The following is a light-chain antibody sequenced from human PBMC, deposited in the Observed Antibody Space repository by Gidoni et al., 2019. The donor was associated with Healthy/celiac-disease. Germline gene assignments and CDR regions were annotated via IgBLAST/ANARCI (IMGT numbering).Light chain of an antibody. CDR1: QSVSSN. J-gene: IGKJ3*01. V-gene: IGKV3-15*01. CDR2: DAS. Sequence: EIVLTQSPDTLSVSPGERATLSCRASQSVSSNLAWYQQKPGQAPRLLIYDASTRATGIPARFSGSGSGTEFTLTISSLQSEDFAVYYCQQYSNWPPATFGPGTKVDIK. CDR3: QQYSNWPPAT.